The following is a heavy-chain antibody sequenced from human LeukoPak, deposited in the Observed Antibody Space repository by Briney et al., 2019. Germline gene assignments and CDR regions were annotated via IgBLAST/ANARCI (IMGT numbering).Heavy chain of an antibody. Sequence: PGGSLRLSCAASGFTFSYYGMHWVRQAPGKGLEWVAFVRYDGNDKFYAESVKGRFTISKDTPRNTLYLQMNSLRLEDTALYYCAKDLMRDRWFGESWGQGTLVTVSS. CDR1: GFTFSYYG. D-gene: IGHD3-10*01. J-gene: IGHJ5*02. CDR3: AKDLMRDRWFGES. V-gene: IGHV3-30*02. CDR2: VRYDGNDK.